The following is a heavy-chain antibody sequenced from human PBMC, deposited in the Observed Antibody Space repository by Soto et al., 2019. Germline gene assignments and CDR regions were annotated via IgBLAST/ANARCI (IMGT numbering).Heavy chain of an antibody. CDR2: FYWDDDT. Sequence: QITLKESGPTLVKPTQTLTLTCTVSGFSVSTSGVAVGWIRQPPGKALEWLALFYWDDDTRYSPSLKSRLTVTKDTSKNQVVLTMSNMDPVDTATYYCTHWREYCTTDTCYSAFDVWGQGAMVTVSS. J-gene: IGHJ3*01. CDR3: THWREYCTTDTCYSAFDV. CDR1: GFSVSTSGVA. V-gene: IGHV2-5*02. D-gene: IGHD2-8*01.